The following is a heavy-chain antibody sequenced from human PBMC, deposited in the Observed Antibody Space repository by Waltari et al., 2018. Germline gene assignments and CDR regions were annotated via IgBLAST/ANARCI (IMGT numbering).Heavy chain of an antibody. Sequence: EVPLLVSGGCLLQPGGSLSLSCAASGFDFSNSDMNWVRQAPGKGLEWISYISGRTGVKYHADSVKGRFTISRDIAKNSVQLQMNSLRAEDTALYYCTGGHHDYWGQGTLVTVSS. J-gene: IGHJ4*02. CDR2: ISGRTGVK. CDR3: TGGHHDY. V-gene: IGHV3-48*01. CDR1: GFDFSNSD.